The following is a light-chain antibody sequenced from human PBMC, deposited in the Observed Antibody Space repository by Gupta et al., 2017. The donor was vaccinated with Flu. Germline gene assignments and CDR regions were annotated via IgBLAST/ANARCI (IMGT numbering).Light chain of an antibody. CDR3: HSYGSNTQV. CDR1: SGNPASNY. CDR2: EDN. J-gene: IGLJ3*02. V-gene: IGLV6-57*03. Sequence: NSILTQPYSVSESPGKTIPISSTRSSGNPASNYLQWYQQRTGSAPIVVIYEDNPRPSGVPDRLSGSIDSSSTSASLTISGLKTEDEADYYCHSYGSNTQVFGGGTKVTVL.